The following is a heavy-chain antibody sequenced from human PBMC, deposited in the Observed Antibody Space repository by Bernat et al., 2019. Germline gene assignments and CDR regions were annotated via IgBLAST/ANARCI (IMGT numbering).Heavy chain of an antibody. Sequence: EVQLVESGGGLVQPGGSLRLSCAASGFTFSSYEMNWVRQAPGKGLEWVSVISSSGSTKYYADSVKGRFTISRDNAKNTLYLQMNSLRAEDTAVYYCASYKAIDFWSGYWFDYWGQGTLVTVSS. CDR2: ISSSGSTK. CDR1: GFTFSSYE. D-gene: IGHD3-3*01. V-gene: IGHV3-48*03. J-gene: IGHJ4*02. CDR3: ASYKAIDFWSGYWFDY.